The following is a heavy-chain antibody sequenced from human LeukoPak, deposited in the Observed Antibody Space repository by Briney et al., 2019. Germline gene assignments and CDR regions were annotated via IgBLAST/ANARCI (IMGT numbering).Heavy chain of an antibody. CDR3: AKAFYYDILTGYYSNY. D-gene: IGHD3-9*01. CDR1: KFNFSDYG. CDR2: ISGSGDST. V-gene: IGHV3-23*01. Sequence: GGSLRLSCGDSKFNFSDYGMSWVRQAPGKGLEWVSAISGSGDSTYYADSVKGRFTISRDNSKNTLYLQMNSLRTEDTAIYYCAKAFYYDILTGYYSNYWGEGTLVTVSS. J-gene: IGHJ4*02.